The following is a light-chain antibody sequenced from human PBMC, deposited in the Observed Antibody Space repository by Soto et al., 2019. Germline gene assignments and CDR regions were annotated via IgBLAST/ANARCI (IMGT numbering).Light chain of an antibody. CDR2: KAS. V-gene: IGKV1-5*03. Sequence: DIQMTQSPSTLSGSVGDRVTITCRASQTISSWLAWYQQKPGKAPKLLIYKASTLKSGVPSRFSGSGSGTEFTLTISSLQPDDVATYYCQHYNSYSAAFGQGTKVEL. CDR3: QHYNSYSAA. CDR1: QTISSW. J-gene: IGKJ1*01.